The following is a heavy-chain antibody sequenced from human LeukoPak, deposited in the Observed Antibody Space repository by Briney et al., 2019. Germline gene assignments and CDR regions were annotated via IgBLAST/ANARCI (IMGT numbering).Heavy chain of an antibody. J-gene: IGHJ5*02. CDR2: IYTSGST. V-gene: IGHV4-4*07. D-gene: IGHD6-13*01. Sequence: PSETLSLACTVSGGSISSYYWSWIRQPAGKGLEWIGRIYTSGSTNYNPSLKSRVTMSVDTSKNQFSLKLSSVTAADTAVYYCARAEIAAAGTSSWFDPWGQGTLVTVSS. CDR3: ARAEIAAAGTSSWFDP. CDR1: GGSISSYY.